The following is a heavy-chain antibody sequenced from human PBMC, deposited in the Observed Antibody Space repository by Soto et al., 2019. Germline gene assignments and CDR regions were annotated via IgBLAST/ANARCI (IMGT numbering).Heavy chain of an antibody. J-gene: IGHJ3*02. V-gene: IGHV1-2*04. CDR1: GYTFTGYY. CDR3: ARALRSMIVVVRESCDAFDI. Sequence: ASVKVSCKASGYTFTGYYMHWVRQAPGQGLEWMGWINPNSGGTNYAQKFQGWVTMTRDTSISTAYMELSRLRSDDTAVYYCARALRSMIVVVRESCDAFDIWGQGTMVTVSS. CDR2: INPNSGGT. D-gene: IGHD3-22*01.